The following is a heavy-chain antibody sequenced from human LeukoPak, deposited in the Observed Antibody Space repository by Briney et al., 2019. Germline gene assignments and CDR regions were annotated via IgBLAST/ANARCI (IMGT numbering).Heavy chain of an antibody. V-gene: IGHV3-23*01. D-gene: IGHD2-15*01. J-gene: IGHJ3*02. CDR1: GITLSNYG. Sequence: GGSLRFSCAVSGITLSNYGMSWVRQAPGKGLEWVAGISGSGGSTYYADSVKGRFTISRDNSKNTLYLQMNSLRAEDTAVYYCAKVVAVAATLDAFDIWGQGTMVTVSS. CDR3: AKVVAVAATLDAFDI. CDR2: ISGSGGST.